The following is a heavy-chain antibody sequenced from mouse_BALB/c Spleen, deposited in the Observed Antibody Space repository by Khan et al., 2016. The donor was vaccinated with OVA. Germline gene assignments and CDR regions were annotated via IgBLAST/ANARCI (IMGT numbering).Heavy chain of an antibody. J-gene: IGHJ2*01. CDR3: ARPAYDGFFDY. D-gene: IGHD2-3*01. Sequence: VQLQESGPELVRPGVSVKISCKGSGYTFTDYAMYWVKQSHAKSLEWIGLISTYSGNTNYNQKFKGKATMTVDKSSGTAYMVLARLTSEDSAIYYCARPAYDGFFDYWGQGTTLTVSS. CDR1: GYTFTDYA. CDR2: ISTYSGNT. V-gene: IGHV1S137*01.